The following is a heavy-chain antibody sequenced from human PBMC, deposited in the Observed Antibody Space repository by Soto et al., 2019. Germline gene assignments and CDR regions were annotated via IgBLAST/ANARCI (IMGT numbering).Heavy chain of an antibody. V-gene: IGHV4-61*01. D-gene: IGHD5-18*01. Sequence: QVQLHESGPGLVKPSETLSLTCTVSGGSVSSGNHYWSWIRQPPGKELEFIAFVFYSGSDNYNPSLKSRVTTSIDTSKNQFSLNLRSVTAADTAVYYCARGRGYGYGIDYWGQGALVTVSS. CDR2: VFYSGSD. J-gene: IGHJ4*02. CDR3: ARGRGYGYGIDY. CDR1: GGSVSSGNHY.